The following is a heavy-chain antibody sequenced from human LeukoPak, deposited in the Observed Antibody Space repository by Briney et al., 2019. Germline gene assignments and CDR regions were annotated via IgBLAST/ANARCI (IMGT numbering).Heavy chain of an antibody. Sequence: SETLSLTCTVSGGSISSYYWSWIRQPPGKGLEWIGYIYYSRSTNYNPSLKSRVTISVDTSKNQFSLKLSSVTAADTAVYYCARRITMVRGVISIFDGMDVWGQGTTVTVSS. CDR1: GGSISSYY. J-gene: IGHJ6*02. CDR3: ARRITMVRGVISIFDGMDV. V-gene: IGHV4-59*08. D-gene: IGHD3-10*01. CDR2: IYYSRST.